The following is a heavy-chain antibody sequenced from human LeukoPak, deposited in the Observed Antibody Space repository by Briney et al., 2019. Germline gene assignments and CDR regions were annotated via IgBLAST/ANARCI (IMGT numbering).Heavy chain of an antibody. CDR2: INHSGST. CDR3: ARGGRRKYQLLFSYYYGMDV. J-gene: IGHJ6*02. V-gene: IGHV4-34*01. CDR1: GGSFSGYY. D-gene: IGHD2-2*01. Sequence: PSEALSLTCAVYGGSFSGYYWSWIRQPPGKGLEWIGEINHSGSTNYNPSLKRRVTISVDTSKNQFSLKLSSVTAADTAVYYCARGGRRKYQLLFSYYYGMDVWGQGTTVTVSS.